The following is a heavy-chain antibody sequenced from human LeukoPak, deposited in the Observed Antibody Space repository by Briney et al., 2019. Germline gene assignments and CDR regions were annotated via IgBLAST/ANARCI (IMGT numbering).Heavy chain of an antibody. CDR3: ARRVLGFRSSWIREKIGWFDP. CDR2: INHSGSN. D-gene: IGHD6-13*01. Sequence: SETLSLTCAVYGGSFSGYYWSWIRQPPGKGLEWIGEINHSGSNNYNPSPKRRITISVDTSKQQFSLKLSAVTAADTAVYYCARRVLGFRSSWIREKIGWFDPWGQGTLVTVSS. CDR1: GGSFSGYY. J-gene: IGHJ5*02. V-gene: IGHV4-34*01.